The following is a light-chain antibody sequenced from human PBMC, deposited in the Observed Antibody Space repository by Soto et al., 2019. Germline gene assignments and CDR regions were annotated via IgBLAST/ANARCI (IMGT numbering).Light chain of an antibody. J-gene: IGKJ5*01. CDR1: QYISNN. Sequence: EIAMTQSPATLSVSLGERATLSCRASQYISNNLAWYQQRPGQAPSLLIYGASTRATGVPARFSGSGSGTDFLLSIRGLQFEGSPMYYCQQYKQWSSIPFGQGTRLGIQ. V-gene: IGKV3-15*01. CDR3: QQYKQWSSIP. CDR2: GAS.